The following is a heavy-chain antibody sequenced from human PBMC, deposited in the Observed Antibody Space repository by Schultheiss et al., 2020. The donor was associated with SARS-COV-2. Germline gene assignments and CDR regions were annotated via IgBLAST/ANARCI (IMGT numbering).Heavy chain of an antibody. CDR1: GFAFSSYG. J-gene: IGHJ4*02. Sequence: GGSLRLSCAASGFAFSSYGMHWVRQAPGKGLEWVSGISPDGSDTIYADSVRGRFTISRDNSKNTLYLQMNSLRAEDTAVYYCARLGDYWGQGNLVTVSS. CDR2: ISPDGSDT. V-gene: IGHV3-74*01. CDR3: ARLGDY.